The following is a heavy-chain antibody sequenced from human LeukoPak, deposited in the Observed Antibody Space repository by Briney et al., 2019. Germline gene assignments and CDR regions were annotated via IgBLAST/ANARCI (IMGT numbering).Heavy chain of an antibody. D-gene: IGHD5-18*01. CDR2: ISYDGSNK. J-gene: IGHJ4*02. CDR3: ARDTGYSYGSDY. V-gene: IGHV3-30*04. Sequence: SLRLSCAASGFTFSSYAKHWVRQAPGKGLEGVAVISYDGSNKYYADSVKRRFTISRDDSKNTLYLQMNSLGAEDTAVYYCARDTGYSYGSDYWGQGTLVTVSS. CDR1: GFTFSSYA.